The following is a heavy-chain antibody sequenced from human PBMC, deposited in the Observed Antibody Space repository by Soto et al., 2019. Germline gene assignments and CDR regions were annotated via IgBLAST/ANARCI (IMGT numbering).Heavy chain of an antibody. CDR1: WGTFNRYG. J-gene: IGHJ1*01. D-gene: IGHD3-16*02. CDR2: IIPLYGAV. CDR3: ARVRVIRGVIQSHLGL. V-gene: IGHV1-69*06. Sequence: ASVKVSCKASWGTFNRYGISWVRQPPGQGLDWMGVIIPLYGAVNYAQKFQGRVSITADKSTSTSYMDLNSLRSDDTAVYYCARVRVIRGVIQSHLGLWGEGTQVTVSS.